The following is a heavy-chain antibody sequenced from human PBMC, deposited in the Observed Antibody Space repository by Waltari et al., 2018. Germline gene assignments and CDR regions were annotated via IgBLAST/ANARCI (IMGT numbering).Heavy chain of an antibody. CDR1: GGSFTAFY. Sequence: QVQLQQWGAGLLKPSETLSLPCPLPGGSFTAFYWRWVRQPPGQRLEWIGDSNQGETTQYNPSLRGRVSISVDKSRNQFSLTLTSVTAADTAVYYCARGQGEGADVWAQGTAVTVS. CDR3: ARGQGEGADV. D-gene: IGHD3-16*01. J-gene: IGHJ6*02. V-gene: IGHV4-34*01. CDR2: SNQGETT.